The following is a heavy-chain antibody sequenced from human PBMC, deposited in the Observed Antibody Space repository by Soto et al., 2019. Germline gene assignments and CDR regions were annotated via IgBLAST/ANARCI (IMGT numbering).Heavy chain of an antibody. Sequence: QEQLVQSGAEVKKPGSSVKVSCKASGGSFSTSSFSWVRQAPGQGFEWLGGIIPLSDKPTYAQKFQGRVTITADKSSSTVYMELSSLSSEETAVYYCARDPTSISTIVVGTRLDAFDIWGEGTLVIVSS. J-gene: IGHJ3*02. D-gene: IGHD3-22*01. CDR1: GGSFSTSS. CDR2: IIPLSDKP. V-gene: IGHV1-69*06. CDR3: ARDPTSISTIVVGTRLDAFDI.